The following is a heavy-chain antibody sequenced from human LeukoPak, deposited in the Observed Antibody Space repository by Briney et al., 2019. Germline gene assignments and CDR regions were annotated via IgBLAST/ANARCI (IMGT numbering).Heavy chain of an antibody. CDR3: AKVVRQWELLDLFDY. Sequence: PGGSLRLSCAASGFTFSDYYMSWIRQAPGKGLEWVSYISSSGSTIYYADSVKGRSTISRDNAKNSLYLQMNSLRAEDTAVYYCAKVVRQWELLDLFDYWGQGTLVTVSS. V-gene: IGHV3-11*01. D-gene: IGHD1-26*01. CDR2: ISSSGSTI. J-gene: IGHJ4*02. CDR1: GFTFSDYY.